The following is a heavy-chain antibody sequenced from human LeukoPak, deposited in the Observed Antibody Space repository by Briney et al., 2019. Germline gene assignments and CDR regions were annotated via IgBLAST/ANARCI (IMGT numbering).Heavy chain of an antibody. CDR1: GFSVTSKY. V-gene: IGHV3-53*05. CDR3: AGAANDYSNYGGWNFDI. Sequence: PGGSLRLSCAASGFSVTSKYMSWVRQAPGKGLEWVSVIYTSGNTHHADSVKGRFTVSRDNSKNTLYLQMNSLRPEDTAVYYCAGAANDYSNYGGWNFDIWGQGTMVTVSS. CDR2: IYTSGNT. J-gene: IGHJ3*02. D-gene: IGHD4-11*01.